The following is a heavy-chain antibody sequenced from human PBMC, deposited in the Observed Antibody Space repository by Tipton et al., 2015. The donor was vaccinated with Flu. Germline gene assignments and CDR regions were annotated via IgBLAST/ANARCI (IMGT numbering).Heavy chain of an antibody. Sequence: GLVKPSETLSLTCSVSGDSMRSYYWSWIRQPPGKGLEWIATIHRTGSAYYNPSLKSRVTISVDTSKNQFSLEMKSVTAADMAVYYCARRDYSNYVSDPKSWFDPWGQGILVTVSS. D-gene: IGHD4-11*01. J-gene: IGHJ5*02. CDR2: IHRTGSA. CDR3: ARRDYSNYVSDPKSWFDP. CDR1: GDSMRSYY. V-gene: IGHV4-59*08.